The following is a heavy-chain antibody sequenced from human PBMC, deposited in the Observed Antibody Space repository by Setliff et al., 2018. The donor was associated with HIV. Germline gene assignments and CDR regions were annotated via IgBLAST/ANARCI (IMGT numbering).Heavy chain of an antibody. J-gene: IGHJ4*02. V-gene: IGHV4-59*08. CDR2: IFDSGTT. D-gene: IGHD3-10*01. CDR3: ARQGGYNSPLMV. Sequence: PSETLSLTCAVSGYSIRSSYYWNWIRQSPGKGLEWIGYIFDSGTTKYNPSVTSRVTISVDASKNQFFLQLISVTAADTAVYYCARQGGYNSPLMVWGQGKLVTVSS. CDR1: GYSIRSSYY.